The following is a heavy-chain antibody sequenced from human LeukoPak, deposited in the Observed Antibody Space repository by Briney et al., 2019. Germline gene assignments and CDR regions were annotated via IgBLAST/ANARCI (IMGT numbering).Heavy chain of an antibody. Sequence: SETLSLTCTVSGRSTSSYYWSWMPQPPGKGLVGIGYIYYSGSTNYNPSLKSRVPISVDTSKNQFSLKLSSVTAADTAVYYCAREGIVVVPAAMRSYYYYMDVWGKGTTVTISS. J-gene: IGHJ6*03. V-gene: IGHV4-59*12. D-gene: IGHD2-2*01. CDR1: GRSTSSYY. CDR2: IYYSGST. CDR3: AREGIVVVPAAMRSYYYYMDV.